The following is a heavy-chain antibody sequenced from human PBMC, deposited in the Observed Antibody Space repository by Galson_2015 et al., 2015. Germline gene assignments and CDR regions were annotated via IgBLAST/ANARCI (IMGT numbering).Heavy chain of an antibody. V-gene: IGHV1-2*06. J-gene: IGHJ4*02. CDR3: ARDRGEGVDFGVVDY. CDR2: INPNSGGT. CDR1: GYTFTGYY. D-gene: IGHD3-10*01. Sequence: SVKASCKASGYTFTGYYMHWVRQAPGQGLEWMGRINPNSGGTNYAQKFQGRVTMTRDTSISTAYMELSRLRSDDTAVYYCARDRGEGVDFGVVDYWGQGTLVTVSS.